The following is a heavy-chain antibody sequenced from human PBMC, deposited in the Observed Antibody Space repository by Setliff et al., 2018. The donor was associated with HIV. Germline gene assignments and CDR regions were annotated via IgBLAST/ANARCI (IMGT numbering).Heavy chain of an antibody. Sequence: AGGSLRLSCAASGFTVSRSYMSWVRQAPGKGLEWVSVVYSGGSTYYADSVKGRFTMSVDTSKNQFSLRLSSVTAADTAVYYCATTYRWRSSGFYNMDVWGKGTTVTVSS. CDR1: GFTVSRSY. CDR2: VYSGGST. V-gene: IGHV3-53*01. CDR3: ATTYRWRSSGFYNMDV. J-gene: IGHJ6*03. D-gene: IGHD1-26*01.